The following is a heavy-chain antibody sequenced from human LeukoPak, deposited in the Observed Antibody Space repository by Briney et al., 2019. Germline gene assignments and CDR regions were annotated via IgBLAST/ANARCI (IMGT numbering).Heavy chain of an antibody. V-gene: IGHV4-34*01. CDR2: INHSGST. Sequence: SETLSLTCAVYGGPFSGYYWSWIRQPPGKGLEWIGEINHSGSTNYNPSLKSRVTISVDTSKNQFSLKLSSVTAADTAVYYCARPEYYYDSSGYYRDSYYFDYWGQGTLVTVSS. D-gene: IGHD3-22*01. CDR1: GGPFSGYY. CDR3: ARPEYYYDSSGYYRDSYYFDY. J-gene: IGHJ4*02.